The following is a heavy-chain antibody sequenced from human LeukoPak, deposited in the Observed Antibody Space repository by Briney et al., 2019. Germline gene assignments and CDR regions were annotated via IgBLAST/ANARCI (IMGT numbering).Heavy chain of an antibody. J-gene: IGHJ4*02. Sequence: GGSLRLSCAASGFTFISYWMSWVRQAPGKGLEWVANIKQDGSEKYYVDSVKGRFTISRDNGKNSLDLQMNSLRAEDTAVFYCARVVGTAIDYWGQGTLVTVSS. CDR3: ARVVGTAIDY. CDR1: GFTFISYW. CDR2: IKQDGSEK. D-gene: IGHD1-1*01. V-gene: IGHV3-7*01.